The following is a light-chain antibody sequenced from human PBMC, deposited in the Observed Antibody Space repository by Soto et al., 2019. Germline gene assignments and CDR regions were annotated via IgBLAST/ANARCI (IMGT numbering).Light chain of an antibody. CDR1: QSVSSY. Sequence: EIVLTQSPAILSMSPGERATISCRASQSVSSYFAWYKQKPGQAPRLLTYDASNRATGVPARFSGNGSGTNFTLTISSLEPEDFAVYYCQQRRYWPVTFGQGTKVDIK. CDR3: QQRRYWPVT. CDR2: DAS. V-gene: IGKV3-11*01. J-gene: IGKJ1*01.